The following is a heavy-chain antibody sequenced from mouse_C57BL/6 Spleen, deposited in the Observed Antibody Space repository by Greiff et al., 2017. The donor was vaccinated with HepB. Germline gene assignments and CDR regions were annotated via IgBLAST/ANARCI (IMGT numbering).Heavy chain of an antibody. J-gene: IGHJ4*01. CDR1: GFSLTSYG. Sequence: VKLMESGPGLVQPSQSLSITCTVPGFSLTSYGVHWVRQSPGKGLEWLGVIWSGGSTDYNAAFISRLSISKDNSKSQVFFKMNSLQADDTAIYYWASYDYENAMDYWGQGTSVTVSS. CDR3: ASYDYENAMDY. CDR2: IWSGGST. D-gene: IGHD2-4*01. V-gene: IGHV2-2*01.